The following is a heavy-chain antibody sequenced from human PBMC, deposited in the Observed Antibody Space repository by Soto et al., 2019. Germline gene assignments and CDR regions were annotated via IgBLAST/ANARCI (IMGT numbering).Heavy chain of an antibody. D-gene: IGHD2-2*01. CDR1: GFTFSSYA. Sequence: GGSLILSCAASGFTFSSYAMSWVRQAPGKGLEWVSAISSSSGSIYYADSVKGRFTISRDNAKNSLYLQMNSLRAEDTAVYYCASLGYCSSTSCYGPNWFDPWGQETLVTVSS. J-gene: IGHJ5*02. CDR3: ASLGYCSSTSCYGPNWFDP. CDR2: ISSSSGSI. V-gene: IGHV3-23*01.